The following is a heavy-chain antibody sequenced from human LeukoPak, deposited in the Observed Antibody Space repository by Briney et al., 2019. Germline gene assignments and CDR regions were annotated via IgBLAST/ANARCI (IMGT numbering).Heavy chain of an antibody. CDR2: IHYSGST. CDR3: ARVEEGYGSGRRENYYYYYMDV. V-gene: IGHV4-59*01. D-gene: IGHD3-10*01. CDR1: GGSITSYY. J-gene: IGHJ6*03. Sequence: SETLSLTCTVSGGSITSYYWSWIRQPPGKGLEWIGYIHYSGSTHYNPSLKSRVTITVDTSKNQLSLKLSSVTAADTAVYYCARVEEGYGSGRRENYYYYYMDVWGKGTTVTISS.